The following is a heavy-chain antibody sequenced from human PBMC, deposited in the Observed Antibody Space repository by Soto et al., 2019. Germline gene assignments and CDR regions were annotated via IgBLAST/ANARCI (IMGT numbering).Heavy chain of an antibody. CDR2: MNTNSGNT. Sequence: QVQLVQSGAAVKKPGASVKVSCKASGDTFTNYDIKWVRQATGQGLEWMGWMNTNSGNTGYAQKYQGRVTMTRNTSISTAYMELSSLRSEDTALYYCARGRNGMDVWGQGTTVTVSS. V-gene: IGHV1-8*01. J-gene: IGHJ6*02. CDR3: ARGRNGMDV. CDR1: GDTFTNYD.